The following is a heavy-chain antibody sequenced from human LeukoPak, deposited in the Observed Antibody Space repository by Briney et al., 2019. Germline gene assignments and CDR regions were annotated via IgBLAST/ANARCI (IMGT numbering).Heavy chain of an antibody. D-gene: IGHD3-3*01. V-gene: IGHV3-48*04. Sequence: GGSLRLSCVTSGISFSSYSMNWVRQAPGKGLEWVSYISSSSSTIYYADSVKGRFTISRDNSKNSLYLQMNSLRTEDTALYYCAKDSGYYDFWHGAFDIWGQGTMVTVSS. CDR3: AKDSGYYDFWHGAFDI. CDR1: GISFSSYS. J-gene: IGHJ3*02. CDR2: ISSSSSTI.